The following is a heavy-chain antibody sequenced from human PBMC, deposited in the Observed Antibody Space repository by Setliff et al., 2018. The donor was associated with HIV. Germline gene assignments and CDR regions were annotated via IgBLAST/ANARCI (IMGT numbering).Heavy chain of an antibody. CDR1: GASISTYY. V-gene: IGHV4-59*01. CDR3: ARSKTFYDFWGGYYTHGAFKI. CDR2: IFYSGSS. J-gene: IGHJ3*02. Sequence: SETLSLTCTVSGASISTYYWSWIRQPPGKGLEWIGYIFYSGSSNYNPSLKSRVTISVDRFRNQFSLQLRSVTAADTAVYYCARSKTFYDFWGGYYTHGAFKIWGLGTMVTVSS. D-gene: IGHD3-3*01.